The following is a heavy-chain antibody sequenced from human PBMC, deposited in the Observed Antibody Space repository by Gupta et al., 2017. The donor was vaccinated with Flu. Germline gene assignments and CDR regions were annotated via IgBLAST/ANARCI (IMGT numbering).Heavy chain of an antibody. V-gene: IGHV3-30*18. CDR2: ISYDGSDK. D-gene: IGHD5-12*01. Sequence: AVISYDGSDKYYADSVKGRLTISRDNSKNTLNLQMDSLRPEDTAIYYCAKVPANDYGYGFYYHGVDVWGQGTTVTVSS. J-gene: IGHJ6*02. CDR3: AKVPANDYGYGFYYHGVDV.